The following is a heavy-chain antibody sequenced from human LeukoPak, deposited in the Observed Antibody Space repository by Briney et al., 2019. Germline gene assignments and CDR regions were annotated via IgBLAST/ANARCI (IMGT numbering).Heavy chain of an antibody. Sequence: GESLKISCKGSGYSFTNYWIGWVRQMPGKGLEWLGTIYPGDSDTRYSPSFQGQVTISADKSISTAYLQWSSLKASDTAMYYCARQSNWEWELIDYWGQGTLVTVSS. J-gene: IGHJ4*02. D-gene: IGHD1-26*01. CDR2: IYPGDSDT. CDR1: GYSFTNYW. V-gene: IGHV5-51*01. CDR3: ARQSNWEWELIDY.